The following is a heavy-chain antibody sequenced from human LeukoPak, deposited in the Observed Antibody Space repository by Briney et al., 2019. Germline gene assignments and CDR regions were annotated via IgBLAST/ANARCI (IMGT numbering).Heavy chain of an antibody. CDR2: IYYSGST. J-gene: IGHJ4*02. CDR1: GGSISSTDYY. Sequence: SETLSLTGSVSGGSISSTDYYWGWIRQPPGKGLEWITNIYYSGSTYYNPSLKSRVTISVDTSKNQFSLKLSSVTAADTAVYYCARHRGYTYGFVDYWGQGTLVTVSS. D-gene: IGHD5-18*01. CDR3: ARHRGYTYGFVDY. V-gene: IGHV4-39*01.